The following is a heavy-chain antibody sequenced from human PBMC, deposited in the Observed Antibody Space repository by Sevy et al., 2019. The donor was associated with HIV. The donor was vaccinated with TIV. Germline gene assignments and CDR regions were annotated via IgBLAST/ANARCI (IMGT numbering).Heavy chain of an antibody. CDR3: AKDSGISAQIVVALRY. J-gene: IGHJ4*02. V-gene: IGHV3-23*01. D-gene: IGHD3-22*01. CDR1: GVTFSSYA. Sequence: GGSLRLSCAASGVTFSSYAMSWVRQAPGKGLEWVSTISGHGGSTYYAGTVKGRFTNSRDNSKKMVYLQMNSLRAEDTAVYYCAKDSGISAQIVVALRYWGQGTQVTVSS. CDR2: ISGHGGST.